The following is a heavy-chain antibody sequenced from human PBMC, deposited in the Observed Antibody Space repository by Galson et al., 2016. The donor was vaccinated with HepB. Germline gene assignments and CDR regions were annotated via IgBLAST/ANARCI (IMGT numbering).Heavy chain of an antibody. CDR1: GFTFSSYE. CDR3: ARPFMTVANTRGFDS. J-gene: IGHJ4*02. D-gene: IGHD6-19*01. V-gene: IGHV3-48*03. CDR2: ITGSGDVI. Sequence: SLRLSCAASGFTFSSYEMNWVRQAPGKGLEWVSVITGSGDVILYADSVRGRFTIPRDNAKNPLYLQMNSLRAEDTAVYYCARPFMTVANTRGFDSWGQGTLVTVSS.